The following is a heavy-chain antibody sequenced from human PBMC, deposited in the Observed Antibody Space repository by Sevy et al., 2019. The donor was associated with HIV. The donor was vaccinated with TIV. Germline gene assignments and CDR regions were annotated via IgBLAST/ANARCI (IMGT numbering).Heavy chain of an antibody. D-gene: IGHD3-10*01. Sequence: GGSLRLSCAVSGFNFSVSAMHWVRQAYGKGLEWLGRIRSKANNYATPYSTSVKGRFTMSRDDSKSTAYLPMNSLESEDTALDDCTNVLGVPLDYWGQGALVTVSS. CDR1: GFNFSVSA. V-gene: IGHV3-73*01. CDR3: TNVLGVPLDY. CDR2: IRSKANNYAT. J-gene: IGHJ4*02.